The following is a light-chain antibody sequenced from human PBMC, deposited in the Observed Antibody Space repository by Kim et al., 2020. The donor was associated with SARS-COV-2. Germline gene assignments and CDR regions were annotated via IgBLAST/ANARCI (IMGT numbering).Light chain of an antibody. CDR3: QQRSNWPPT. V-gene: IGKV3-11*01. J-gene: IGKJ1*01. CDR2: DAS. Sequence: SLSPGERATLSCRASQSVSNSLAWYQQKPGQAPRLLIYDASNRATGIPARFSGSGSGTDFTLTITSLEPEDFAVYYCQQRSNWPPTFGQGTKVEI. CDR1: QSVSNS.